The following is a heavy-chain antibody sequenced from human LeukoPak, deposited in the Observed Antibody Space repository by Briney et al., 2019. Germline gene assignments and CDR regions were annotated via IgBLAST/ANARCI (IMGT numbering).Heavy chain of an antibody. J-gene: IGHJ5*02. CDR3: AKGAATGLVDWFDP. CDR2: ISDTGGRT. V-gene: IGHV3-23*01. CDR1: GITLSNYG. D-gene: IGHD6-13*01. Sequence: GGSLRLPCAVSGITLSNYGMTWVRQAPGKGREWVAGISDTGGRTNYADSVKGRFTISRDNPKNTLYLQMNSLRAEDTAIYYCAKGAATGLVDWFDPWGQGTLVTVSS.